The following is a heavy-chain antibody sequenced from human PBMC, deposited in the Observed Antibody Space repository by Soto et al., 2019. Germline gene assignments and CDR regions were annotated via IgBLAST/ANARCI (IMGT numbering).Heavy chain of an antibody. Sequence: QMQLVESGGGVVQPGRSLRLSCAASGFSFRNYNLHWVRQAPGKGLEWVAVVSHVGVNKHYAESVKGRLSISRDSSRDTLYLQMNSLRPEDTAVYYCVRETQIVMVVVPTPGSPGAFDMWGQGTMVTVSS. CDR3: VRETQIVMVVVPTPGSPGAFDM. J-gene: IGHJ3*02. D-gene: IGHD2-15*01. V-gene: IGHV3-30-3*01. CDR2: VSHVGVNK. CDR1: GFSFRNYN.